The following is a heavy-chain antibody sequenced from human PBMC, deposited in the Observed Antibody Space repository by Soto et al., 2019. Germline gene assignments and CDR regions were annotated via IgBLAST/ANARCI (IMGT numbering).Heavy chain of an antibody. CDR2: IYYSGST. CDR1: GGSISSSSYY. Sequence: QLQLQESGPGLVKPSETLSLTCTVSGGSISSSSYYWGWIRQPPGKGLEWIGSIYYSGSTYYNPSLKSRVTISVDTSKNQFSLKLSSVTAADTAVYYCARHSYDSSYNWFDPWGQGTLVTVSS. D-gene: IGHD3-22*01. V-gene: IGHV4-39*01. J-gene: IGHJ5*02. CDR3: ARHSYDSSYNWFDP.